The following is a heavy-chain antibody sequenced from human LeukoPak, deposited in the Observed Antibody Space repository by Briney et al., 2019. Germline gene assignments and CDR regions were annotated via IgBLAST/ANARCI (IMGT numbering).Heavy chain of an antibody. CDR2: INHSGST. V-gene: IGHV4-34*01. D-gene: IGHD2-15*01. Sequence: PSETLSPTCAVYGGSFSGYYWSWIRQPPGKGLEWIGEINHSGSTNYNPSLKSRVTISVDTSKNQFTLKLSSVTAADTAVYYCARGRGYCSGGSCYESAFDIWGQGTMVTVSS. CDR1: GGSFSGYY. CDR3: ARGRGYCSGGSCYESAFDI. J-gene: IGHJ3*02.